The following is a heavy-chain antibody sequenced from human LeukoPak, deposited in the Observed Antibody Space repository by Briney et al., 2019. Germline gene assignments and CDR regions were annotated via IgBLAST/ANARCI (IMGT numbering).Heavy chain of an antibody. J-gene: IGHJ4*02. CDR3: ARVSGGWSPY. D-gene: IGHD6-19*01. CDR2: ISSSSSYI. Sequence: SGGSLRLSCVASGFAFRNYWMYWVRQAPGKGLEWVSSISSSSSYIYYADSVKGRFTISRDNAKNSLYLQMNSLRAEDTAVYYCARVSGGWSPYWGQGTLVTVSS. CDR1: GFAFRNYW. V-gene: IGHV3-21*01.